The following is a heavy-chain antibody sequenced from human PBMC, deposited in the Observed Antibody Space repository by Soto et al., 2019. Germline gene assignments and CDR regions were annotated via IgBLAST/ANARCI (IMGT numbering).Heavy chain of an antibody. Sequence: GGSLRLSCAASGFLFDHYAMSWVRQAPGKGLEWVSSTSGSGGTPYYADSVKGRFSISRDNVQKTLYLEMNTLTVDDTAVYYCAKDSGLDVLRYFDYFGHWGQGTLVTVSS. CDR3: AKDSGLDVLRYFDYFGH. CDR1: GFLFDHYA. J-gene: IGHJ4*02. V-gene: IGHV3-23*01. D-gene: IGHD3-9*01. CDR2: TSGSGGTP.